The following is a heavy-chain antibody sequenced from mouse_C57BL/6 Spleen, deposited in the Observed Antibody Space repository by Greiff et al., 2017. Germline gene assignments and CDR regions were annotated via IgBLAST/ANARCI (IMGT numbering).Heavy chain of an antibody. CDR3: ANHEDSNFGGFAY. J-gene: IGHJ3*01. D-gene: IGHD3-1*01. Sequence: VKLVESGPGLVAPSQSLSITCTVSGFSLTSYGVDWVRQPPGKGLEWLGVIWGGGSTNYNSALMSRLSISKDNSKRQVFLKMNSLQTDDTAVYYCANHEDSNFGGFAYWGQGTLVTVSA. V-gene: IGHV2-9*01. CDR1: GFSLTSYG. CDR2: IWGGGST.